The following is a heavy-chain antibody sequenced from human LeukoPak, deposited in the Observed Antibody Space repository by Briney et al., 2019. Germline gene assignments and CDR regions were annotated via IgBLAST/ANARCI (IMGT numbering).Heavy chain of an antibody. Sequence: PSETLSLTCTVSGGFISSYYWSWIRQPPGKGREGIGFIYYSGSTNYTPSLKSRATISVDTSKNQFSLRLSSVTAADTAVYYCARGDGQDGNFDYWGQGTLVTVSS. CDR3: ARGDGQDGNFDY. J-gene: IGHJ4*02. CDR2: IYYSGST. V-gene: IGHV4-59*01. D-gene: IGHD5-24*01. CDR1: GGFISSYY.